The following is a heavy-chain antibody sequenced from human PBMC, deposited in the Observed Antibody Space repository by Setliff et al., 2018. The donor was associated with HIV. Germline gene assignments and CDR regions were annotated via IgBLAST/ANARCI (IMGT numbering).Heavy chain of an antibody. CDR3: AKKTRGIAVAGTGDYYYYYMDV. CDR1: GFTFSSYA. V-gene: IGHV3-23*01. CDR2: ISGSGGST. Sequence: GGSLRLSCAASGFTFSSYAMSWVRQAPGKGLEWVSAISGSGGSTYYADSVKGRFTISRDNSKNTLYLQMNSLRAEDTAVYYCAKKTRGIAVAGTGDYYYYYMDVRGKGTTVTVSS. J-gene: IGHJ6*03. D-gene: IGHD6-19*01.